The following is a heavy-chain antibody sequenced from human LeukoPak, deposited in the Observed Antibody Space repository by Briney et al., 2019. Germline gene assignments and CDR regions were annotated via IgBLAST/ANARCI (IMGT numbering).Heavy chain of an antibody. CDR3: AREGQGYSYGNFDY. V-gene: IGHV4-61*02. J-gene: IGHJ4*02. CDR2: IYTSGST. CDR1: SGSISSGSYY. Sequence: PSETLSLTCTVSSGSISSGSYYWSWIRQPAGKGLEWIGRIYTSGSTNYNPSLKSRVTISVDTSKNQFSLKLSSVTAADTAVYYYAREGQGYSYGNFDYWGQGTLVTVSS. D-gene: IGHD5-18*01.